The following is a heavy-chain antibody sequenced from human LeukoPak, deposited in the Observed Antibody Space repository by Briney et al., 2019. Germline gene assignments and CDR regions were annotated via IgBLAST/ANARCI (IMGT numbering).Heavy chain of an antibody. J-gene: IGHJ4*02. CDR3: ARRLVVPAAIEYYFDY. V-gene: IGHV3-23*01. CDR1: GFTFNTYA. CDR2: VSGSGGST. Sequence: GGSLRLSCTASGFTFNTYAMSWVRQAPGKGLEWVSTVSGSGGSTYYADSVKGRFTISRDNSKNTLYLQMNSLRAEDTAVYYCARRLVVPAAIEYYFDYWGQGTLVTVSS. D-gene: IGHD2-2*02.